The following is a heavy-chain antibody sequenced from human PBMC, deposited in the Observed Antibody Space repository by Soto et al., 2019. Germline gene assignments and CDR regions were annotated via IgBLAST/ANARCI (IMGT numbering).Heavy chain of an antibody. CDR3: ARYSSSSVFDY. CDR2: IYYSGST. J-gene: IGHJ4*02. Sequence: SETLSLTCTVSGGSISSGGYYWSWIRQHPGKGLEWIGYIYYSGSTYYNPSLKSRVTISADTSKNQFSLKLSSVTAADTAVYYCARYSSSSVFDYWGQGTLVTVSS. D-gene: IGHD6-6*01. V-gene: IGHV4-31*03. CDR1: GGSISSGGYY.